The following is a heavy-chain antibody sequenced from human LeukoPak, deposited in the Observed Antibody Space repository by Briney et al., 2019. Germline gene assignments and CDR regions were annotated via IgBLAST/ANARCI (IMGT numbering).Heavy chain of an antibody. CDR1: GGSISSSNW. CDR3: AKDFSYYYYMDV. V-gene: IGHV4-4*02. Sequence: SGTLSLTCAVSGGSISSSNWWSWVRQPPGKGLEWIGEINHSGSTNYNPSLKSRVTISVDTSKNQFSLKLSSVTAADTAVYYCAKDFSYYYYMDVWGKGTTVTVSS. CDR2: INHSGST. J-gene: IGHJ6*03.